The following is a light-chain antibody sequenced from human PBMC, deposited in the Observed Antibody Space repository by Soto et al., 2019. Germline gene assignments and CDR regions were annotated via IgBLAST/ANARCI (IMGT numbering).Light chain of an antibody. CDR1: SSDVGGYNY. J-gene: IGLJ2*01. CDR3: SSYTSSSNPVV. CDR2: DVS. Sequence: QSALTQPASVSGSPGQSITISCTGTSSDVGGYNYVSWYQQHPGKAPKLMIYDVSNRPSGVSNRVSGSKSGNTASLTISGLQAEDEADYYCSSYTSSSNPVVFGGGTKLTVL. V-gene: IGLV2-14*01.